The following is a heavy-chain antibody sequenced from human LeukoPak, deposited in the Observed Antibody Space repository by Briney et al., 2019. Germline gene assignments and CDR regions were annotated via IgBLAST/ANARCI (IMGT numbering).Heavy chain of an antibody. CDR1: GFTFSSYS. V-gene: IGHV3-21*01. CDR2: ISSSSSYI. D-gene: IGHD2-2*01. CDR3: ARGAYYCSSPSCSTYVWDWFDP. Sequence: GGSLRLSCAASGFTFSSYSMNWVRQAPGKGLEWVSSISSSSSYIYYADSVKGRFTISRDNAKNSLYLQMNSLRAEDTAVYYCARGAYYCSSPSCSTYVWDWFDPWGQGTLVTVSS. J-gene: IGHJ5*02.